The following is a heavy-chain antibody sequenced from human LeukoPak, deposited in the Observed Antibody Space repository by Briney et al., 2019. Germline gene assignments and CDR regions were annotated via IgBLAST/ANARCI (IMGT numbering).Heavy chain of an antibody. V-gene: IGHV1-69*05. CDR2: IIPIFGTT. CDR1: GGTFSSYA. D-gene: IGHD4-17*01. CDR3: AREGFGDYVGGWFDP. J-gene: IGHJ5*02. Sequence: SVKVSCKASGGTFSSYAISWVRQAPGQGLEWMGGIIPIFGTTNYAQKFQGRVTITTDESTSTAYMELSSLRSEDTAVYYCAREGFGDYVGGWFDPWGQGTLVTVSS.